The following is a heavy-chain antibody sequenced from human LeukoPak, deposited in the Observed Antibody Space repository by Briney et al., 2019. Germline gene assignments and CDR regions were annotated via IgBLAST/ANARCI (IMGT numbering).Heavy chain of an antibody. CDR1: GFTFSSYA. V-gene: IGHV3-30-3*01. CDR2: ISYDGSNK. Sequence: GGSLRLSCAASGFTFSSYAMHWVRQAPGKGLEWVAVISYDGSNKYYADSVKGRFTISRDNSKNTLYLQMNSLRAEDTAVYYCARERPPPIAGRSGLYGMDVWGQGTTVTVSS. CDR3: ARERPPPIAGRSGLYGMDV. J-gene: IGHJ6*02. D-gene: IGHD6-13*01.